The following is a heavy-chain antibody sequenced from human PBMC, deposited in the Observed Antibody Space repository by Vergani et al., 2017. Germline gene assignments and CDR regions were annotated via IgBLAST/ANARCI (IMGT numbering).Heavy chain of an antibody. Sequence: QLQLQESGSGLVKPSQTLSLTCAVSGGSISNGGYSWSWIRQPPGKGLEWIGYIYYSGSTNYNPSLKSRVTISVDTSKNQFSLKLSSVTAADTAVYYCARVIAVAGMWYFDYWGQGTLVTVSS. CDR1: GGSISNGGYS. CDR2: IYYSGST. V-gene: IGHV4-30-2*02. CDR3: ARVIAVAGMWYFDY. D-gene: IGHD6-19*01. J-gene: IGHJ4*02.